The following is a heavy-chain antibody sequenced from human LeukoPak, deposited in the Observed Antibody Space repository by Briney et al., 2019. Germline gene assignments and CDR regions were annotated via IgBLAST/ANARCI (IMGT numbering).Heavy chain of an antibody. CDR3: ARDVPHNWFDT. CDR1: GITFGNNW. J-gene: IGHJ5*02. V-gene: IGHV3-74*01. CDR2: INSDGGGA. Sequence: GGSLRLSCVASGITFGNNWMHWVRQGPGKGLVWISRINSDGGGAIYADSVKGRFTVSRDNAKNTLYLQMNSLRAEDTAVYYCARDVPHNWFDTWGQGTLVTVSS.